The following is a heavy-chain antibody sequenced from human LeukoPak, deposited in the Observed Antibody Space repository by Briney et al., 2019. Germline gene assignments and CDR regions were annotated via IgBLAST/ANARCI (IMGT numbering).Heavy chain of an antibody. CDR1: GYTFTGYY. V-gene: IGHV1-2*04. CDR2: INPNSGGT. Sequence: GASVKVSCKASGYTFTGYYMHWVRQAPGQGLEWMGWINPNSGGTNYAQKFQGWVTMTRDTSISTAYMELSRLRSDDTAVYYCAAEGQWSLVHYFNSWGQGTLVTVSS. CDR3: AAEGQWSLVHYFNS. D-gene: IGHD2-15*01. J-gene: IGHJ4*02.